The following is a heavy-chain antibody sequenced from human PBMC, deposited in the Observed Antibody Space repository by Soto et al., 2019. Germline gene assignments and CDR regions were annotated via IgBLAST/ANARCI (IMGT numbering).Heavy chain of an antibody. CDR3: ARTGYSYGYYYYYYYGMDV. CDR1: GFTFSSYA. J-gene: IGHJ6*02. Sequence: QVQLVESGGGVVQPGRSLRLSCAASGFTFSSYAMHWVRQAPGKGLEWVAVISYDGSNKYYADSVKGRFTISRDNSKNTLYLQMNSLRAEDTAVYYCARTGYSYGYYYYYYYGMDVWGQGTTVTVSS. CDR2: ISYDGSNK. V-gene: IGHV3-30-3*01. D-gene: IGHD5-18*01.